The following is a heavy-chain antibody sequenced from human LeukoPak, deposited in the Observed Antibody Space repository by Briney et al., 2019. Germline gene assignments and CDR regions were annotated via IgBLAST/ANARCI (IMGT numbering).Heavy chain of an antibody. CDR2: INSDGSST. Sequence: PGGSLRLSCAASGFTFSSSGMHWVRQAPGKGLVWVSRINSDGSSTSYADSVKGRFTISRDNAKNTLYLQMNSLRAEDTAVYYCARDLYDFWSGYWSASWFDPWGQGTLVTVSS. J-gene: IGHJ5*02. D-gene: IGHD3-3*01. CDR1: GFTFSSSG. CDR3: ARDLYDFWSGYWSASWFDP. V-gene: IGHV3-74*01.